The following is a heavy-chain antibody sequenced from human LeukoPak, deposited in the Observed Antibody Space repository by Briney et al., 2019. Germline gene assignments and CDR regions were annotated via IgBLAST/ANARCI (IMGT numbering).Heavy chain of an antibody. CDR3: ARQSRDGSKTRGYYFDS. CDR1: GYIFTNYW. D-gene: IGHD3-10*01. CDR2: IYPADSDT. V-gene: IGHV5-51*01. Sequence: GESLKISCQVSGYIFTNYWIGWVRQMPGKGLESMGIIYPADSDTTYSPSFEGQVTISADKSIDTVYLQWSSLKASDTATYYCARQSRDGSKTRGYYFDSWGQGTLVTVSS. J-gene: IGHJ4*02.